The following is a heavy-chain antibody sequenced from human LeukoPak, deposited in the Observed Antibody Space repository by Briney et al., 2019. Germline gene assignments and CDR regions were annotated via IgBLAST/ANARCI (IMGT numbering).Heavy chain of an antibody. J-gene: IGHJ4*01. V-gene: IGHV4-4*07. CDR2: GYSIGST. D-gene: IGHD6-19*01. Sequence: SETLSLTCPVSGXSISNFYWSWLRQPAAKGLECIWRGYSIGSTNYNPPLKSRVSMSVVTSEDQYSLILISVTCADTRVYYLFRAGLASGWHYFDYWGRGILVSVSS. CDR1: GXSISNFY. CDR3: FRAGLASGWHYFDY.